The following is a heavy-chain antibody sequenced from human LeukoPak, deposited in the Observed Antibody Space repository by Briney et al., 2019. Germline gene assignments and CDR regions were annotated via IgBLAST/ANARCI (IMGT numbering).Heavy chain of an antibody. V-gene: IGHV5-10-1*01. J-gene: IGHJ6*02. CDR1: GYSFTNYW. CDR3: ARRWPAGSYGMDV. CDR2: IDPSDSYT. Sequence: GESLKISCKGSGYSFTNYWISWVRQMPGKGREWMGRIDPSDSYTNYSPSFQGHVTISADKSISTAYLQWSGLRASDTAMYYCARRWPAGSYGMDVWGQGTTVAVSS. D-gene: IGHD5-24*01.